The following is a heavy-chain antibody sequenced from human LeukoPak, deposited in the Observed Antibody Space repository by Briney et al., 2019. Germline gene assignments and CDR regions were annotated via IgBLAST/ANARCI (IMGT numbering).Heavy chain of an antibody. J-gene: IGHJ4*02. CDR2: IYPGDSDT. CDR1: GYSFTNYW. CDR3: ARYSGRYSKTFDS. V-gene: IGHV5-51*01. D-gene: IGHD1-26*01. Sequence: GESLKISCKGSGYSFTNYWIGWVRQMPGKGLEWMGIIYPGDSDTRYSPSFQGQVTISADKSITTAYLQWSSLKASDTAVYYCARYSGRYSKTFDSWGQGTLLTVSS.